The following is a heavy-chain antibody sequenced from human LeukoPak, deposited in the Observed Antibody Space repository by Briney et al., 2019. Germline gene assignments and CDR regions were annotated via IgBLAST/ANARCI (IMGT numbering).Heavy chain of an antibody. CDR1: GGSISSSSYY. D-gene: IGHD3-3*01. CDR3: ARRIFGVVDPFDP. CDR2: IYYSGST. J-gene: IGHJ5*02. V-gene: IGHV4-39*01. Sequence: SETLSLTCTVSGGSISSSSYYWGWIRQPPGKGLEWIGSIYYSGSTYYNPSLKSRVTISVDTSKNQFSLKRSAVTGADTAVYYCARRIFGVVDPFDPWGQGTLGTGS.